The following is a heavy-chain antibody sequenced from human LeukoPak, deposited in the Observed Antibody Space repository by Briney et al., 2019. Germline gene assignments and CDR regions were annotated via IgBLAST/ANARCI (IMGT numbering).Heavy chain of an antibody. CDR3: ARGTYDYVWGSYRDNWFDP. Sequence: ASVKASCKASGGTFSSYAISWVRQAPGQGLEWMGRIIPILGIANYAQKFQGRATITADKSTSTAYMELSSLRSEDTAVYYCARGTYDYVWGSYRDNWFDPWGQGTLVTVSS. D-gene: IGHD3-16*02. J-gene: IGHJ5*02. CDR1: GGTFSSYA. V-gene: IGHV1-69*04. CDR2: IIPILGIA.